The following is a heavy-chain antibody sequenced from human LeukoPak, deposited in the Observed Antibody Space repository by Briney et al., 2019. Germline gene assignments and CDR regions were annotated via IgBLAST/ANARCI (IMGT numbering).Heavy chain of an antibody. CDR2: ISGSGGST. J-gene: IGHJ4*02. CDR1: GFTFSSYA. V-gene: IGHV3-23*01. CDR3: AKILGQQLAAFDY. Sequence: PGGPLRLSCAASGFTFSSYAMSWVRQAPGKGLEWVSAISGSGGSTYYADSVKGRFTISRDNSKNTLYLQMNSLRAEDTAVYYCAKILGQQLAAFDYWGQGTLVTVSS. D-gene: IGHD6-13*01.